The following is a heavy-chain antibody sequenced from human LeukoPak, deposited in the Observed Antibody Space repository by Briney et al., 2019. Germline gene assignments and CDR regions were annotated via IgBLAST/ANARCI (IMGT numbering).Heavy chain of an antibody. D-gene: IGHD2-2*02. CDR1: GYTFTSYG. CDR3: ARAGYCSSTSCYNFDY. V-gene: IGHV1-18*01. CDR2: ISAYNGNT. J-gene: IGHJ4*02. Sequence: ASAKVSCKASGYTFTSYGISWVRPAPGQGLEWMGWISAYNGNTNYAQKLQGRVTMTTDTSTSTAYMELRSLRSDDTAVYYCARAGYCSSTSCYNFDYWGQGTLVTVSS.